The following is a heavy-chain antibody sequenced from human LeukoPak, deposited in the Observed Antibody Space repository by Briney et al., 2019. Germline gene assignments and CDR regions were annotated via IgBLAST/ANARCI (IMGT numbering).Heavy chain of an antibody. J-gene: IGHJ4*02. Sequence: PGGSLRLSCAASGFTFSSYAMSRVRQAPGKGLEWVSAICGSGGSTYYADSVKGRFTISRDNSKNTLYLQMNSLRAEDTAVYYCAKAPAGYSSGWYLVYWGQGTLVTVSS. CDR1: GFTFSSYA. D-gene: IGHD6-19*01. CDR2: ICGSGGST. V-gene: IGHV3-23*01. CDR3: AKAPAGYSSGWYLVY.